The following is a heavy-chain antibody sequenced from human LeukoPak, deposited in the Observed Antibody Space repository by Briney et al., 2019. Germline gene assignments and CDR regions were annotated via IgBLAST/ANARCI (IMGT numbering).Heavy chain of an antibody. V-gene: IGHV4-31*03. CDR1: GGSISSGGYY. CDR2: IYYSGST. D-gene: IGHD1-20*01. CDR3: ARISLDNWNDSDSAPTRVYDH. Sequence: SETLSLTCTVSGGSISSGGYYWSWIRQHPGKGLEWIGYIYYSGSTYYNPSLKSRVTISVDTSKTQFSLKLSSVTAADTAVYYCARISLDNWNDSDSAPTRVYDHWGQGTLVTVSS. J-gene: IGHJ5*02.